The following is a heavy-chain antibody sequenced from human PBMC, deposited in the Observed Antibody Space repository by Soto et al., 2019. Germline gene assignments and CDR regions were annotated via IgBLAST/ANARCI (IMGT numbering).Heavy chain of an antibody. CDR3: SGCSGGACHQNYGMDV. J-gene: IGHJ6*02. CDR1: GFPFSSCT. CDR2: ISPSTSHI. D-gene: IGHD2-15*01. Sequence: EVHLVESGGGLVKPGGSLRLSCAVSGFPFSSCTMNWVRQAPGKGLEWVSSISPSTSHIYYADSVKGRFTISRDNAKNSLFLQMNSQRAEDTSVYYCSGCSGGACHQNYGMDVWGQGTTVTVS. V-gene: IGHV3-21*01.